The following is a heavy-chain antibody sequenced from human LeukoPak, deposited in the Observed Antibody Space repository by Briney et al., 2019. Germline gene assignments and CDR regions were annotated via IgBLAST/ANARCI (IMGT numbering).Heavy chain of an antibody. D-gene: IGHD6-13*01. V-gene: IGHV3-73*01. CDR3: SRLEDSSPIEVALDI. Sequence: GGSLRLSCAASGFTFSGSIMHWVRQAAGKGLEGVGRIRSKRNNYATAYAASVKGRFTISRDDSKNTAYLHMDSLKTEDTALYYCSRLEDSSPIEVALDIWGQGTVATVSS. CDR2: IRSKRNNYAT. J-gene: IGHJ3*02. CDR1: GFTFSGSI.